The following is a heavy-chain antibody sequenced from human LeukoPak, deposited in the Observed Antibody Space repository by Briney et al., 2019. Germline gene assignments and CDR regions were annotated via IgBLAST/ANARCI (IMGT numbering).Heavy chain of an antibody. D-gene: IGHD4-17*01. CDR1: GYTFTSYG. Sequence: ASVKVSCKASGYTFTSYGISWVRQAPGQGLEWMGWISAYNGNTNYAQKLQGRVTMTTDTSTSTAYMELRSLRSDDTAVYYCARVPDDYGDSTFYYYYYYLDVWGKGTTVTISS. V-gene: IGHV1-18*01. CDR2: ISAYNGNT. J-gene: IGHJ6*03. CDR3: ARVPDDYGDSTFYYYYYYLDV.